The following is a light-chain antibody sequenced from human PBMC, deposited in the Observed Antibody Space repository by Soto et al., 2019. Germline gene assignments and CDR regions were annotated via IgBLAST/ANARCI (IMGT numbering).Light chain of an antibody. CDR1: SMDVGGYNY. J-gene: IGLJ1*01. CDR3: SSYTSSTAYV. CDR2: EVS. V-gene: IGLV2-14*01. Sequence: QSVLPQPASVSGSPGQSITISCTGTSMDVGGYNYVSWYQLHPGKAPKLMVYEVSNRPSGVSNRFSGSKSGNTASLTISGLQAEDEADYYCSSYTSSTAYVFGTGTKVTVL.